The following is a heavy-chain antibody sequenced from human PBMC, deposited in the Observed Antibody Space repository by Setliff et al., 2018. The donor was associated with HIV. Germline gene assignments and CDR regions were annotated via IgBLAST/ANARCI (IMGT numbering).Heavy chain of an antibody. CDR3: ASFSGYIDWSTHNWFDP. CDR1: GYTFRSYG. CDR2: INTNTGKP. J-gene: IGHJ5*02. D-gene: IGHD3-9*01. Sequence: ASVQVSCKASGYTFRSYGINWVRQAPGQGLEWMGWINTNTGKPTYAKGFTGRYVFSLDTSVSAAYLQNNSLKAEDSAVYYCASFSGYIDWSTHNWFDPWGQGTLVTVSS. V-gene: IGHV7-4-1*02.